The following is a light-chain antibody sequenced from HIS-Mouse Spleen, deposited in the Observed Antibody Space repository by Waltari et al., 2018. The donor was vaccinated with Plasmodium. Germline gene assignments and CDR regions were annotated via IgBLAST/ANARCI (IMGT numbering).Light chain of an antibody. CDR3: QQYGSSSWT. J-gene: IGKJ1*01. Sequence: EIVLTQSPGTPSLSPGERATLSCSASQSVSSSYLAWYQQKPGQAPRLLIYGATSRATVIPERLSGSGSGTDFTRTISRLEPEDFAVYYCQQYGSSSWTFGQGTKVEIK. CDR2: GAT. V-gene: IGKV3-20*01. CDR1: QSVSSSY.